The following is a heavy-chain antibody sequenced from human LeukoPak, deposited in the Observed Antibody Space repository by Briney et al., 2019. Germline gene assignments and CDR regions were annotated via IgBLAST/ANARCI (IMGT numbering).Heavy chain of an antibody. V-gene: IGHV3-23*01. CDR3: AKDWAQRIAARPGLLDY. CDR2: ISGSGGST. D-gene: IGHD6-6*01. Sequence: PGGSPRLSCAASGFTFSSYSMSWVRQAPGKGLEWVSAISGSGGSTYYADSVKGRFTISRDNSKNTLYLQMNSLRAEDTAVYYCAKDWAQRIAARPGLLDYWGQGTLVTVSS. CDR1: GFTFSSYS. J-gene: IGHJ4*02.